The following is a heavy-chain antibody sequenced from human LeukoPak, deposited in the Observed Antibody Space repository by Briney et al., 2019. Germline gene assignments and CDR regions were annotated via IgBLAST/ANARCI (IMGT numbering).Heavy chain of an antibody. CDR3: ARSRDYGGGYFDY. D-gene: IGHD4-23*01. Sequence: GGSLRLSCAVSGITLSNYGMSWVRQAPGKGLEWVAGISDSGGRTNYADSVKGRFTISRDNPKNTLYLQMNSLRAEDTAVYFCARSRDYGGGYFDYWGQGTLVTVSS. J-gene: IGHJ4*02. V-gene: IGHV3-23*01. CDR2: ISDSGGRT. CDR1: GITLSNYG.